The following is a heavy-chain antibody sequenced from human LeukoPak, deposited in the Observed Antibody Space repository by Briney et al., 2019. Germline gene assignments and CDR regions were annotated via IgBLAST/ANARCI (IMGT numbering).Heavy chain of an antibody. CDR1: GGTFSNYA. V-gene: IGHV1-69*06. J-gene: IGHJ5*02. CDR2: IIPLFDTA. D-gene: IGHD3-9*01. Sequence: PGSSVKVSCEASGGTFSNYAITWVRQAPGQGLEWMGGIIPLFDTANYAQKLQGRVTITADKSTSTAYIELSSLRSEDTAVYYCASEPPFYDILTAYSPYPWGQGTLVTVSS. CDR3: ASEPPFYDILTAYSPYP.